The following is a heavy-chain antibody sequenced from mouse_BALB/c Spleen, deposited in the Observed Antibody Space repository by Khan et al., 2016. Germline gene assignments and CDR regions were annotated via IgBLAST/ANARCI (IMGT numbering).Heavy chain of an antibody. J-gene: IGHJ3*01. CDR1: GYSITSDYA. CDR2: ISYSGST. Sequence: EVQLQESGPGLVKPSQSLSLTCTVTGYSITSDYAWNWIRQFPGNKLEWMGYISYSGSTSYNPSLQSRISITRDTSKNQFFLQLNSVTTEDTATYYCARGVAYWGQGTLVTVSA. V-gene: IGHV3-2*02. CDR3: ARGVAY.